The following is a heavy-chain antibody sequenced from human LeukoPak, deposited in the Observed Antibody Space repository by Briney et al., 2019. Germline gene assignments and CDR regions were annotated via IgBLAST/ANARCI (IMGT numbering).Heavy chain of an antibody. CDR2: IRGSGGTT. V-gene: IGHV3-23*01. D-gene: IGHD6-19*01. Sequence: GGSLRLSCAASGFTFDDYAMSWVRQAPGKGLEWVSAIRGSGGTTYYAESVKGRFTISRDNSKNTLYLQMNSLRVEDTAVYYCARGSSDWYGPFDYWGQGTLVTVS. CDR1: GFTFDDYA. J-gene: IGHJ4*02. CDR3: ARGSSDWYGPFDY.